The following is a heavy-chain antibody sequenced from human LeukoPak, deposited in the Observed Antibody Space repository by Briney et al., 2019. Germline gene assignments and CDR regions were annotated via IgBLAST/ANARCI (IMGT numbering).Heavy chain of an antibody. CDR2: IYYSGST. D-gene: IGHD3-10*01. CDR3: ARLPMVRGVRGDNWFDP. Sequence: SQTLSLTCTVSGGSISSGDYYWSWIRQPPGKGLEWIGYIYYSGSTYYNLSLKSRVTISVDTSKNQFSLKLSSVTAADTAVYYRARLPMVRGVRGDNWFDPWGQGTLVTVSS. V-gene: IGHV4-30-4*01. J-gene: IGHJ5*02. CDR1: GGSISSGDYY.